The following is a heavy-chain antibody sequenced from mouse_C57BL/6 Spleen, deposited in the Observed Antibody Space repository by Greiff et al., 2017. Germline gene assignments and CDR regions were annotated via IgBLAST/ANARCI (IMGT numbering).Heavy chain of an antibody. CDR1: GFTFSSYA. CDR3: TRGPRYFDY. V-gene: IGHV5-9-1*02. Sequence: EVQGVESGEGLVKPGGSLKLSCAASGFTFSSYAMSWVRQTPEKRLEWVAYISSGGDYIDYADTVKGRFTISRDNARNTLYLQMSCLKSADTAMYYCTRGPRYFDYWGQGTTLTVSS. CDR2: ISSGGDYI. J-gene: IGHJ2*01.